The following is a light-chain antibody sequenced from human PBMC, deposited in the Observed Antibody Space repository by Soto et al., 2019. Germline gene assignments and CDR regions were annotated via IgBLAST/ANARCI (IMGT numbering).Light chain of an antibody. CDR1: QTISSW. CDR2: KAS. J-gene: IGKJ1*01. Sequence: DIQMTQSPSTLSASVGDRVTITCRASQTISSWLAWYQQKLGKAPKLLLYKASSLEGGVPSRFSGSGSGTEFTRTISSLQPDDSATYYCQQYNGTFGQGTKVEVK. CDR3: QQYNGT. V-gene: IGKV1-5*03.